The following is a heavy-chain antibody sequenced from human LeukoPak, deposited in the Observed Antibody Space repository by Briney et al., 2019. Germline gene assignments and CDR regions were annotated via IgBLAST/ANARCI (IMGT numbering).Heavy chain of an antibody. D-gene: IGHD2-2*01. CDR1: GYSFTTYW. CDR3: ARRQGCSSTSCPPDY. CDR2: IYPGDSDT. Sequence: GESLQISCRGSGYSFTTYWIGWVRQMPGEGLEWMGIIYPGDSDTRYTPSFQGQVTLSADKSINTAYLQWSSLKASDTAMYYCARRQGCSSTSCPPDYWGQGTLVTVSP. V-gene: IGHV5-51*01. J-gene: IGHJ4*02.